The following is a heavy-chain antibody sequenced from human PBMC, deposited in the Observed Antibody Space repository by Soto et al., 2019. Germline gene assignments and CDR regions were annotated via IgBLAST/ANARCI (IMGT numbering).Heavy chain of an antibody. CDR1: GSTFTSYD. J-gene: IGHJ5*02. CDR2: MNPNSGNT. D-gene: IGHD6-19*01. V-gene: IGHV1-8*01. CDR3: ARRHSSGGWFDP. Sequence: GASVKVSCTASGSTFTSYDINWVRQATGQGLEWMGWMNPNSGNTGYAQKFQGRVTMTRNTSISTAYMELSSLRSEDTAVYYCARRHSSGGWFDPWGQGTLVTVSS.